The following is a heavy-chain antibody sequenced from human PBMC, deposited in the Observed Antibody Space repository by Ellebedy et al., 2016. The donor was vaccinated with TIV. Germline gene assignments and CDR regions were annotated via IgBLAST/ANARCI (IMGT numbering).Heavy chain of an antibody. Sequence: GESLKISCAASGFIFSSRWMSWVRQAPGKGLEWVANIKQDGSEKYYVDSVKGRFTISRDNAKNSVYLQMNSLRAEDTAVYYCAKLQFRPEDYPTSAWFQHAFDVWGLGTMVTVSS. CDR1: GFIFSSRW. CDR3: AKLQFRPEDYPTSAWFQHAFDV. V-gene: IGHV3-7*03. CDR2: IKQDGSEK. D-gene: IGHD6-19*01. J-gene: IGHJ3*01.